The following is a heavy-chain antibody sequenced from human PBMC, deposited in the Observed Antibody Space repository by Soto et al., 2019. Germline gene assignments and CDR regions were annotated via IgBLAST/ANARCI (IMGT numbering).Heavy chain of an antibody. V-gene: IGHV1-69*13. Sequence: ASVKVSCKASGGTFSSYGISWVRQAPGQGLEWMGGIIPIFGTANYAQKFQGRVTITADESTSTAYMELSSLRSEDTAVYYCASDSPPRGYSGDAFDIWGQGTMVTVSS. CDR2: IIPIFGTA. CDR3: ASDSPPRGYSGDAFDI. D-gene: IGHD5-18*01. CDR1: GGTFSSYG. J-gene: IGHJ3*02.